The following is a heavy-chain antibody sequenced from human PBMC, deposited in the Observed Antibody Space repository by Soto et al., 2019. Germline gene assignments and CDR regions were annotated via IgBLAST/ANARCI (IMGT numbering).Heavy chain of an antibody. D-gene: IGHD6-19*01. CDR3: AREAVSGRTGFDY. CDR1: GYTFTSYG. V-gene: IGHV1-18*01. J-gene: IGHJ4*02. CDR2: VNAYNGNT. Sequence: QVQLVQSGAEVKKPGASVKVSCKASGYTFTSYGISWVRQAPGQGLEWMGWVNAYNGNTNYAQKFQGRVTMTTDTSPSTAYMELRSLSSEDSAVYFCAREAVSGRTGFDYWGQGTLVTVSS.